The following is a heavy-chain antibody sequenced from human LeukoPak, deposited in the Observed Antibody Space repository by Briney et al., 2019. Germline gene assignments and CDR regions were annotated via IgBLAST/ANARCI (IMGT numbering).Heavy chain of an antibody. J-gene: IGHJ6*03. CDR3: AMPNPRYYYYYYMDV. CDR1: GFTFSSYA. V-gene: IGHV3-23*01. D-gene: IGHD1-14*01. Sequence: GGSLRLSCAASGFTFSSYAMSWVRQAPGKGLEWVSAISGSGGSTYYADSVKGRFTISRDNSKNTLYLQMNSLRAEDTAVYYCAMPNPRYYYYYYMDVWGKGTTVTVSS. CDR2: ISGSGGST.